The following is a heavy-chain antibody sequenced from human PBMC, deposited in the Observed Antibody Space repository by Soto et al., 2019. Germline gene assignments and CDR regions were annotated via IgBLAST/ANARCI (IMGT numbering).Heavy chain of an antibody. J-gene: IGHJ6*02. Sequence: SETLSLTCAVYGGSFSGYYWSWIRQPPGKGLEWIGEINQSGSTNYNPSLKSRVTISVDTSKNQFSLKLSSVTAADTAVYYCARPLAAAATSYYYYGMDVWGQGTTVT. CDR2: INQSGST. CDR1: GGSFSGYY. CDR3: ARPLAAAATSYYYYGMDV. D-gene: IGHD6-13*01. V-gene: IGHV4-34*01.